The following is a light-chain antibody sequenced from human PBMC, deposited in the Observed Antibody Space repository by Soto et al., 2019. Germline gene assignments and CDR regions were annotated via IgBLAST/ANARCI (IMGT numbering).Light chain of an antibody. CDR1: SSDVGAYNY. CDR2: EVS. CDR3: CSYAGTYPVV. J-gene: IGLJ2*01. V-gene: IGLV2-11*01. Sequence: QSALTQPRSVSGSPGQSVTISCTGTSSDVGAYNYVSWYQQHPGKAPKFIIYEVSKRPSGVPDRFSGSKSGNTASLTISGLPAEDAADYYCCSYAGTYPVVFGGGTKLHVL.